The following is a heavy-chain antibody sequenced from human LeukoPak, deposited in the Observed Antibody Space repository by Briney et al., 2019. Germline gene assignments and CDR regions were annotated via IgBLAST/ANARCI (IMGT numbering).Heavy chain of an antibody. J-gene: IGHJ1*01. Sequence: SETLSLTCAVYGGSFSGYYWSWIRQPPGKGLEWIGEINHSGSTNYNPFLKNRVTISVDTSKNQFSLKLSSVTAADTAVYYCASPVYPGPQYFQHWGQGTLVTVSS. CDR1: GGSFSGYY. CDR3: ASPVYPGPQYFQH. V-gene: IGHV4-34*01. D-gene: IGHD2-2*02. CDR2: INHSGST.